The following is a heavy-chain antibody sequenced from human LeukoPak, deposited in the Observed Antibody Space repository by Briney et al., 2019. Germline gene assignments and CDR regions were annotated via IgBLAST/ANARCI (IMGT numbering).Heavy chain of an antibody. V-gene: IGHV3-21*01. J-gene: IGHJ5*02. Sequence: GGSLRLSCEVSGFNFSNYSMNWVRQAPGKGLEWVSSISSSSSYIYYADSVKGRFTIPRDNAKNSLYLQMNSLRAEDTAVYYCARDPSIRGGAAAGMNWFDPWGQGTLVTVSS. CDR3: ARDPSIRGGAAAGMNWFDP. D-gene: IGHD6-13*01. CDR2: ISSSSSYI. CDR1: GFNFSNYS.